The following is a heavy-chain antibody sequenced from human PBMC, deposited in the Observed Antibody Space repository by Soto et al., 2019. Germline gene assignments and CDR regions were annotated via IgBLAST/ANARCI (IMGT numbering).Heavy chain of an antibody. CDR2: IIPIFGTA. CDR3: ARDSLGRDIVVVPAAFLYYYYGMGV. CDR1: GGTFSSYA. V-gene: IGHV1-69*13. J-gene: IGHJ6*02. Sequence: GASVKVSCKASGGTFSSYAISWVRQAPGQGLEWMGGIIPIFGTANYAQKFQGRVTITADESTSTAYMELSSLRSEDTAVYYCARDSLGRDIVVVPAAFLYYYYGMGVWGQGTTVTVSS. D-gene: IGHD2-2*01.